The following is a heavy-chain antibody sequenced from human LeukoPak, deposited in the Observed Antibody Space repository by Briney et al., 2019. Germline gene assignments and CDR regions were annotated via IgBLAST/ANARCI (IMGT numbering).Heavy chain of an antibody. V-gene: IGHV3-7*01. CDR2: MNEDGSVT. CDR3: ARDPAWGAIDY. Sequence: GGALRLSCAASGFTFSSYAMSWVRQAPGKGLEWVADMNEDGSVTWYADSVKGRFTVSRDNAKNSVDLQMSSLRAEDTAVYYCARDPAWGAIDYWGQGTLVTVSS. J-gene: IGHJ4*02. CDR1: GFTFSSYA. D-gene: IGHD7-27*01.